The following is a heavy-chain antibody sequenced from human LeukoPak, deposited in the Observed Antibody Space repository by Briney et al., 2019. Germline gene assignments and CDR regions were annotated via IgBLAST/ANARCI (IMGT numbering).Heavy chain of an antibody. V-gene: IGHV1-2*02. J-gene: IGHJ3*02. CDR2: INPNSGGT. CDR1: GYTFTGYY. Sequence: ASVKVSCKASGYTFTGYYMHWVRQAPGQGLEWMGWINPNSGGTNYAQKFQGRVTMTRDTSISTAHMELSRLRSDDTAVYYCASPVLYDSSGSPRDAFDIWGQGTMVTVSS. D-gene: IGHD3-22*01. CDR3: ASPVLYDSSGSPRDAFDI.